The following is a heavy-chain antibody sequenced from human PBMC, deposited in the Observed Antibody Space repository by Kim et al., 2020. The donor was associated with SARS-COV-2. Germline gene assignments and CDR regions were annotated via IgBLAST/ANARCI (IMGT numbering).Heavy chain of an antibody. D-gene: IGHD5-18*01. V-gene: IGHV1-69*13. CDR3: ARGRGMGGYGYGWDD. CDR1: GGTFSSYA. CDR2: IIPIFGTA. Sequence: SVKVSCKASGGTFSSYAISWVRQAPGQGLEWMGGIIPIFGTAKYAQKFQGRVTITADESTSTAYMELSSLRTEDTAVYYCARGRGMGGYGYGWDDWGQGTLVTVSS. J-gene: IGHJ4*02.